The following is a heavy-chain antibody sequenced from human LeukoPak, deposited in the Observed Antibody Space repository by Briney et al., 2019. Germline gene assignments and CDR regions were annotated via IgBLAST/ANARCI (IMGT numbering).Heavy chain of an antibody. CDR2: ISSSSSYI. CDR3: ARTGVGDAFDI. Sequence: GGSLRLSCAASGFTFSSYSMNWVRQTPGKELEWVSSISSSSSYIYYADPVKDRFTISRDNAKNSLYLQMNSLRAEDTAVYYRARTGVGDAFDIWGQGTMVTVSS. CDR1: GFTFSSYS. D-gene: IGHD3-10*01. V-gene: IGHV3-21*01. J-gene: IGHJ3*02.